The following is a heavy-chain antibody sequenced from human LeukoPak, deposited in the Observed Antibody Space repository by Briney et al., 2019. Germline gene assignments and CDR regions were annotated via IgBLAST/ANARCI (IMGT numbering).Heavy chain of an antibody. CDR2: IYYSGST. CDR1: GGSISSYH. CDR3: ATTSYIVVVPADHWYFDL. V-gene: IGHV4-59*01. J-gene: IGHJ2*01. Sequence: SETLSLTCTVSGGSISSYHWSWIRQPPGKGLEWIGYIYYSGSTNYNPSLKSRVTISVDTSKNQFSLKLSSVTAADTAVYYCATTSYIVVVPADHWYFDLWGRGTLVTVSS. D-gene: IGHD2-2*01.